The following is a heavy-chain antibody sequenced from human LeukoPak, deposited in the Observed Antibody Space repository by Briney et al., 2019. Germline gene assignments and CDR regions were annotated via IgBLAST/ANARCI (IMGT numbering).Heavy chain of an antibody. J-gene: IGHJ3*02. V-gene: IGHV3-48*03. D-gene: IGHD7-27*01. CDR2: INTSGSTK. CDR3: ARGTNWGGDDAFDI. Sequence: GGSLRLSCAASGFTFSGYEIHWVRQAPGKGLEWVAYINTSGSTKYYAVSVKGRFTISRDNAESSLYLQMNNLRAEDTALYYCARGTNWGGDDAFDIWGQGTMVTVSS. CDR1: GFTFSGYE.